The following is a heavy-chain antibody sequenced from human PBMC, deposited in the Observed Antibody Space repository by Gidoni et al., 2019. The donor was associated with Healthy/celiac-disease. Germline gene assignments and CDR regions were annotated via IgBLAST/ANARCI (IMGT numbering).Heavy chain of an antibody. CDR3: ARGSWVTTYFWY. CDR2: INHSGST. Sequence: QVQLQQWGAGLLKPSETLSLTCAVYGGSFSGYYWSWIRQPPGKGLEWIGEINHSGSTNYNPSLKSRVTISVDTSKNQFSLKLSSVTAADTAVYYCARGSWVTTYFWYWGQGTLVTVSS. V-gene: IGHV4-34*01. J-gene: IGHJ4*02. CDR1: GGSFSGYY. D-gene: IGHD3-3*01.